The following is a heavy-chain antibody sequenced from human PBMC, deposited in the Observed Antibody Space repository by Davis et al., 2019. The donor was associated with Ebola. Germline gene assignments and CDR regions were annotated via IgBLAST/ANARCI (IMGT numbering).Heavy chain of an antibody. D-gene: IGHD1-7*01. CDR1: GGTFSSYA. CDR2: LIPILGIA. J-gene: IGHJ6*02. Sequence: SVKVSCKASGGTFSSYAISWVRQAPGQGLEWMGRLIPILGIANYAQKFQGRVTITSDKSTSTAYMELSSLRAEDTAVYYCAKDLDLTDGMDVWGQGTTVTVSS. V-gene: IGHV1-69*04. CDR3: AKDLDLTDGMDV.